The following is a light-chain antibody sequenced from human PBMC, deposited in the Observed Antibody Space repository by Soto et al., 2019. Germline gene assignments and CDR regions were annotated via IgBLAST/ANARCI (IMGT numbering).Light chain of an antibody. V-gene: IGLV2-14*01. Sequence: QSARTHPASGSGSPVQSSTISCPGTSSDVGGYNYVSWYQQHPGKAPKLMIYDVSNRPSGVSNRFSGSKSGNTASLTISGLQAEDEADYYCGSYKSSSSYVFGTGAKVTVL. CDR1: SSDVGGYNY. CDR3: GSYKSSSSYV. CDR2: DVS. J-gene: IGLJ1*01.